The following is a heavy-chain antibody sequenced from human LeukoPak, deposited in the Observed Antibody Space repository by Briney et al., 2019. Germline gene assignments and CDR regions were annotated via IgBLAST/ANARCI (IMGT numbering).Heavy chain of an antibody. J-gene: IGHJ6*02. CDR2: ISSSSSYI. CDR3: ARGPDYYYYGMDV. CDR1: GLTFSIYS. Sequence: KTGGSLRLSCAASGLTFSIYSMNWVRQAPGKGLEWVSSISSSSSYICYADSVKGRFTISRDNAKNSLYLQMNSLRAEDTAVYYCARGPDYYYYGMDVWGQGTTVTVSS. V-gene: IGHV3-21*01.